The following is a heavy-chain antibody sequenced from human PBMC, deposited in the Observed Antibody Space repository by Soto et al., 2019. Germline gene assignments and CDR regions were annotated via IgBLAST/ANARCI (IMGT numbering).Heavy chain of an antibody. D-gene: IGHD3-22*01. Sequence: ASVKVSCKASGYTFTSYDINWVRQSTGQGLEWMGWMNPNSGNTGYAQKFQGRVTMTRNTSISTAYMEMSSLRYEDTAVYYCARGSLIGRTGYSYGMDVWGQGTTVTVSS. CDR2: MNPNSGNT. CDR1: GYTFTSYD. CDR3: ARGSLIGRTGYSYGMDV. J-gene: IGHJ6*02. V-gene: IGHV1-8*02.